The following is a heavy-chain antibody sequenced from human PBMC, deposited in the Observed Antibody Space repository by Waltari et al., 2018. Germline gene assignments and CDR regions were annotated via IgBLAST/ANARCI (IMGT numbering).Heavy chain of an antibody. CDR1: GYTFTTYE. D-gene: IGHD5-12*01. CDR3: ARGRDVYAGYDYNWFDP. V-gene: IGHV1-8*02. Sequence: QVQLVQSGAEVMKPGASVKVSCTASGYTFTTYEINWVRQATGQGFEWMGRMNPNTGYTVYAQKFQGRVAMTRDTSISTAFMELSNLDFEDTALYYCARGRDVYAGYDYNWFDPWGQGTLVTVSS. J-gene: IGHJ5*02. CDR2: MNPNTGYT.